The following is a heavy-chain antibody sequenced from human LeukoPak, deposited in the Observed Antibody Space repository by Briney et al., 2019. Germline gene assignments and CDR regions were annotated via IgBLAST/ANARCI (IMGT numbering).Heavy chain of an antibody. D-gene: IGHD3-9*01. CDR1: GYTFTTYG. V-gene: IGHV1-18*01. Sequence: ASVKVSCKTSGYTFTTYGLTWVRQAPGQGLEWMGWISGHNGNTNYAQKFQGRVTMTSETSTRTGYLEVKSLRSDDTAMYYCALGDILTGYWAEYLEYWGQGTLVTVSS. CDR2: ISGHNGNT. J-gene: IGHJ4*02. CDR3: ALGDILTGYWAEYLEY.